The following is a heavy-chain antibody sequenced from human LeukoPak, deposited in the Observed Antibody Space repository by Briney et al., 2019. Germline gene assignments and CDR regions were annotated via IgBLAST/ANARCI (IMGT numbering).Heavy chain of an antibody. J-gene: IGHJ4*02. CDR3: ARTSNYYASGYYEADY. D-gene: IGHD3-10*01. CDR2: IYTSGST. V-gene: IGHV4-4*07. Sequence: SETLSLTCTVSGGSISSYHWSWIRQPAGEGLEWIGHIYTSGSTNYNPSLKSRVTMSVDTSKNQFSLKLSFVTAADTAVYYCARTSNYYASGYYEADYWGQGTLVTVSS. CDR1: GGSISSYH.